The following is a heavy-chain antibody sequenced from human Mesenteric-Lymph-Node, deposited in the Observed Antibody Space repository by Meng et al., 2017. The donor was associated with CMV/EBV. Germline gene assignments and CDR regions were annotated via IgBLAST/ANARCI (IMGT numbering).Heavy chain of an antibody. V-gene: IGHV2-5*02. D-gene: IGHD3-9*01. Sequence: FYGFSLSTSGVGVGWLRQPPGKALEWLALIYWDDDKRYSPSLKSRLTITKDTSKNQVVLTMTNMDPVDTATYYCAHTLTGPNWFDPWGQGTLVTVSS. CDR3: AHTLTGPNWFDP. CDR2: IYWDDDK. CDR1: GFSLSTSGVG. J-gene: IGHJ5*02.